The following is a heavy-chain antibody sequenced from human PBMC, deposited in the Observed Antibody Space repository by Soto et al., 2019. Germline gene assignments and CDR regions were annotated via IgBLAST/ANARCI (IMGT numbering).Heavy chain of an antibody. CDR3: ARESVDWIAFDY. Sequence: SVKVSCKASGGTFSSYAISWVRQAPGQGLEWMGGIIPIFGTANYAQKFQGRVTITADQSTSTAYMELSSLRSEDTAVYYCARESVDWIAFDYWGQGTLGTVSS. CDR2: IIPIFGTA. D-gene: IGHD1-1*01. J-gene: IGHJ4*02. V-gene: IGHV1-69*13. CDR1: GGTFSSYA.